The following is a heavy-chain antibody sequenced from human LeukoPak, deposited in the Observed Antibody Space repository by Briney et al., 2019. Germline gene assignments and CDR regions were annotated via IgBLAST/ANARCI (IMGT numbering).Heavy chain of an antibody. Sequence: SETLSLTCIVSGDSISSYYWSWIRQPPGKGLEWIGYIYYSGSTNYNPSLKSRVTISVDTSKNQFSLKLSSVTAADTAVYYCASGDSGSYYPYFQHWGQGTLVTVSS. CDR1: GDSISSYY. CDR2: IYYSGST. D-gene: IGHD1-26*01. V-gene: IGHV4-59*01. J-gene: IGHJ1*01. CDR3: ASGDSGSYYPYFQH.